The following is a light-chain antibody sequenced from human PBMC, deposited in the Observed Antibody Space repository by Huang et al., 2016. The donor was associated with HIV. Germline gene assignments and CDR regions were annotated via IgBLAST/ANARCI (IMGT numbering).Light chain of an antibody. J-gene: IGKJ5*01. CDR2: DAS. V-gene: IGKV3-11*01. CDR3: QQRSNWPPT. Sequence: EIVLTQSPATLSLSPGERATLSCRASQSVSSYLAWYQQKPGQAPRLLIDDASNRATCIPARFSGSGSGTDFTLTISSLEPEDFAVYYCQQRSNWPPTFGQGTRLEIK. CDR1: QSVSSY.